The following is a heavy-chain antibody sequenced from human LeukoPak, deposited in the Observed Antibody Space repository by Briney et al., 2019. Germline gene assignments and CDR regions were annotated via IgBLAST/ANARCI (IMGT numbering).Heavy chain of an antibody. V-gene: IGHV3-33*01. Sequence: GGSLRLSCAASGFTFSSYGMHWVRQAPGKGLEWVAVIWYDGSNKYYADSVKGRFTISRDNSKNTLYLQMNSLRAEDTAVYYCARDSRVGAPLTRLDYWGQGTLVTVSS. J-gene: IGHJ4*02. CDR1: GFTFSSYG. D-gene: IGHD1-26*01. CDR2: IWYDGSNK. CDR3: ARDSRVGAPLTRLDY.